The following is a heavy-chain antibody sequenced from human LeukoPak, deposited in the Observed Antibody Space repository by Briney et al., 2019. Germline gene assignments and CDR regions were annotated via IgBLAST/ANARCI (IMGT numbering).Heavy chain of an antibody. CDR2: INTDGSGT. V-gene: IGHV3-74*01. CDR3: ERYSYDSSGYPYYFDY. J-gene: IGHJ4*02. CDR1: GFTFRTYW. Sequence: GGSPRLSCAASGFTFRTYWMHWVRQAPGKGLLWVSRINTDGSGTIYADSVKGRFTISRDNSKNTVYLQMNSLRAEDTAVYYCERYSYDSSGYPYYFDYWGQGTLVTVSS. D-gene: IGHD3-22*01.